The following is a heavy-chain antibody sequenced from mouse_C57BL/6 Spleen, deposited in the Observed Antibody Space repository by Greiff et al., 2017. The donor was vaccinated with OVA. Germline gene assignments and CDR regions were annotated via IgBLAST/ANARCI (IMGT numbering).Heavy chain of an antibody. CDR2: IRSKSNNYAT. Sequence: EVKLVESGGGLVQPKGSLKLSCAASGFSFNTYAMNWVRQAPGKGLEWVARIRSKSNNYATYYADSVKDRFTISRDDSESMLYLKMNNLKTEDTAMYYCVRPLNWDDYAMDYWGQGTSVTVSS. CDR3: VRPLNWDDYAMDY. D-gene: IGHD4-1*02. J-gene: IGHJ4*01. CDR1: GFSFNTYA. V-gene: IGHV10-1*01.